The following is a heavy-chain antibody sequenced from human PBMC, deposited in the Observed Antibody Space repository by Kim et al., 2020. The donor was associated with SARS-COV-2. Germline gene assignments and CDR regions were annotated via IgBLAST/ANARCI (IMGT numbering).Heavy chain of an antibody. Sequence: KFKGRVPITRDTSASTAYMELSSLRSEDTAVYYCAIGRYCSSTSCYTFDYWGQGTLVTVSS. J-gene: IGHJ4*02. D-gene: IGHD2-2*02. V-gene: IGHV1-3*01. CDR3: AIGRYCSSTSCYTFDY.